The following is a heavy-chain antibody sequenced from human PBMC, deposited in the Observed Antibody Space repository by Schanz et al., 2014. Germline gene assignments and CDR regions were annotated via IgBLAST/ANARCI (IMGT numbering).Heavy chain of an antibody. CDR3: ARGFDLWDR. CDR2: IIPILGIA. D-gene: IGHD3-3*01. J-gene: IGHJ4*02. V-gene: IGHV1-69*02. Sequence: QVQLVQSGAEVKKPGSSMKVSCKASGGTFNSYTINWVRQAPGQGLEWMGRIIPILGIANYAQKFQGRVTITADRSTSTAYMELSSLRSDDTAVYYCARGFDLWDRWGQGTLVIVSS. CDR1: GGTFNSYT.